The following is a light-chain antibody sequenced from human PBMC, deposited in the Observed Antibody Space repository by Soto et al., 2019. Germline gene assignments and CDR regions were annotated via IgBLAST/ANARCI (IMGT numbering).Light chain of an antibody. CDR3: QQNNDWPPYT. Sequence: EIVMTQSPATLSVSPGERATLSCRASQTVTGALAWYQQKPGQAPRLLLYGASTRATGVPDRFSGSGSGTDFTLTISSLQSEDFAVYYCQQNNDWPPYTFGQGTNVEIK. CDR2: GAS. V-gene: IGKV3-15*01. CDR1: QTVTGA. J-gene: IGKJ2*01.